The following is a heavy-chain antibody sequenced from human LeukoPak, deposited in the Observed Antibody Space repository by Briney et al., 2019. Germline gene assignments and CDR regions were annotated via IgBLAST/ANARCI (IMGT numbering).Heavy chain of an antibody. J-gene: IGHJ3*02. V-gene: IGHV1-18*01. D-gene: IGHD6-19*01. CDR3: ARVRRISGWYRADAFDI. CDR2: ISSYNGNT. CDR1: CYTFTSYG. Sequence: ASVNVSCKASCYTFTSYGISWVRQAPGQGLEWMGCISSYNGNTNYAQKLQGRVTMTTHTSTSTAYMELRSLRSDDTAVYYCARVRRISGWYRADAFDIWGQGTMVTVSS.